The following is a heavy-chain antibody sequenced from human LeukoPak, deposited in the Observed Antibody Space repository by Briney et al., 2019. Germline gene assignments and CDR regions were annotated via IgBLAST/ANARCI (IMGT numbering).Heavy chain of an antibody. CDR2: IIPNSGGT. J-gene: IGHJ4*02. Sequence: ASVKVSCKASGYTFTGYYMHWVRQAPGQGLEWMGWIIPNSGGTNYAQKFQGRVTMTRDTSISTAYMELSRLRSDDTAVYYCARLEGGIGYSGYDWGNYWGQGTLVTVSS. CDR1: GYTFTGYY. D-gene: IGHD5-12*01. CDR3: ARLEGGIGYSGYDWGNY. V-gene: IGHV1-2*02.